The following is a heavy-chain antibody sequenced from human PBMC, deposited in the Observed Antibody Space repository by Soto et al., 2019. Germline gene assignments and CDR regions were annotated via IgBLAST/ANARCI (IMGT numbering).Heavy chain of an antibody. CDR3: AGDNDRLQLGGNYYYILDG. CDR1: GGTFSSSA. V-gene: IGHV1-69*05. Sequence: QVQLVQSGAEMKEPGSSVKVSCKTSGGTFSSSAISWLRQAPGQGLEWMGGIIPLFRTPDYAQKFQGRVTLAXDXPTSTAYMELSSLRSDDTAVYDGAGDNDRLQLGGNYYYILDGWGQGTTITVSS. D-gene: IGHD4-4*01. J-gene: IGHJ6*02. CDR2: IIPLFRTP.